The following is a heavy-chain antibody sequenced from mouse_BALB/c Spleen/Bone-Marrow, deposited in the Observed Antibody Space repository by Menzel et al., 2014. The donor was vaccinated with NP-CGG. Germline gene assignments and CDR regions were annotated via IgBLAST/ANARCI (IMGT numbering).Heavy chain of an antibody. CDR3: ARPGRYDGAWFAY. D-gene: IGHD2-14*01. J-gene: IGHJ3*01. V-gene: IGHV1-18*01. Sequence: VQLQQSGPELVKPGASMKISCKASGYSFTVYTMNWVRQSHGKNLEWIGLINPYNGGTIYNQKFKGKATLTVDKSSSTAYMELLSLTSEDSAVYYCARPGRYDGAWFAYWGQGTLVIVSA. CDR1: GYSFTVYT. CDR2: INPYNGGT.